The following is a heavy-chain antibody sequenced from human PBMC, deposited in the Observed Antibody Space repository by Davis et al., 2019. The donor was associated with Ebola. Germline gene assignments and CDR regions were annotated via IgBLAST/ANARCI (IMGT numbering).Heavy chain of an antibody. J-gene: IGHJ4*02. CDR1: GFTFSGSA. Sequence: PGESLKISCAASGFTFSGSAMHWVRQASGKGLEWVGRIRSKANSYATAYAASVKGRFTISRDDSKNTAYLQMNSLKTEDTAVYYCTSLVRGDFDYWGQGTLVTVSS. CDR3: TSLVRGDFDY. CDR2: IRSKANSYAT. V-gene: IGHV3-73*01. D-gene: IGHD2-21*01.